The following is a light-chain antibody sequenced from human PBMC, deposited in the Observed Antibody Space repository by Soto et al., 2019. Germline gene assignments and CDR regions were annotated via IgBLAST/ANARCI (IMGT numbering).Light chain of an antibody. V-gene: IGLV2-8*01. CDR1: SSDVGGDNY. Sequence: QSALTQPPSASGSPGQSVTISCTGTSSDVGGDNYVSWYQQHPGKAPKLMIYEVSKRPSGVPDRFSGSKSGNTASLTVSGLQGEDEADYYCSSYAGSDTYVFGSGTKVT. CDR3: SSYAGSDTYV. CDR2: EVS. J-gene: IGLJ1*01.